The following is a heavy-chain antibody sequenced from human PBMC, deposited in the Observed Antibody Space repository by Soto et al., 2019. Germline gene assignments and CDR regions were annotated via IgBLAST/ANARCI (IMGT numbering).Heavy chain of an antibody. CDR1: GYTFINYG. CDR2: ISSYTGDR. J-gene: IGHJ4*02. Sequence: QVQLVQSGAEVKKPGASVKVSCKASGYTFINYGISWVRQAPGQGLEWMGWISSYTGDRNYAQRLQGRVTVTTDISTSTVYMELRSLRSDDTAVYYCARDPGMIRGDIVDYWGQGTLVTVSS. CDR3: ARDPGMIRGDIVDY. D-gene: IGHD3-10*01. V-gene: IGHV1-18*01.